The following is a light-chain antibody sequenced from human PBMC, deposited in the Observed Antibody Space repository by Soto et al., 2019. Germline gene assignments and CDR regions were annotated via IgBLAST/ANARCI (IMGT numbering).Light chain of an antibody. V-gene: IGKV3-20*01. Sequence: ESVLPHSPATFSFSPGSISPFSVRSSQSVSSSYLAWYQQKPGQAPRLLIYGASSRATGIPDRFSGSGSGTDFTLTISRLEPEDFAVYYCQQYVTSPWAFGQGTKVDIK. J-gene: IGKJ1*01. CDR3: QQYVTSPWA. CDR1: QSVSSSY. CDR2: GAS.